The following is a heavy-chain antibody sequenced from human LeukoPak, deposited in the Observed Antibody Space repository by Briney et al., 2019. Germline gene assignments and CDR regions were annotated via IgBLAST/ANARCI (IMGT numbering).Heavy chain of an antibody. CDR3: ARGVSSSNELDY. CDR2: ISGRRSYM. D-gene: IGHD1-1*01. Sequence: SGGSLRLSCAASGFSFSTYSMNWLRQAPGKGLEWVSSISGRRSYMYYADTLKGRFTISRDNARNSLYLQMNSLRAEDTAVYYCARGVSSSNELDYWGPGTLATVAS. J-gene: IGHJ4*02. V-gene: IGHV3-21*01. CDR1: GFSFSTYS.